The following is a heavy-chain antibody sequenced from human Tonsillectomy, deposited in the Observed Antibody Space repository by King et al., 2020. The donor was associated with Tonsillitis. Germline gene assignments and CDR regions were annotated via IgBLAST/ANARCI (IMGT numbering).Heavy chain of an antibody. J-gene: IGHJ3*02. Sequence: MQLVQSGAEVKKPGASVKVSCKASGYTFTGYYMNWVRQAPGQGLEWMGWINPNSGGTNYAQKFQGRVTMTRDTSISTAYMELSRLRSDDTAVYYCARDVRPGNTDFDIWGQGTMVTVSS. D-gene: IGHD6-25*01. CDR3: ARDVRPGNTDFDI. CDR1: GYTFTGYY. V-gene: IGHV1-2*02. CDR2: INPNSGGT.